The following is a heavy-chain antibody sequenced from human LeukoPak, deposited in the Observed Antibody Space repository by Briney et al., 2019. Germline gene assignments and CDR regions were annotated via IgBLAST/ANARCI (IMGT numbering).Heavy chain of an antibody. J-gene: IGHJ4*02. D-gene: IGHD3/OR15-3a*01. CDR1: GGSISSYY. CDR3: ARATFLDPNTFDY. V-gene: IGHV4-59*01. Sequence: SETLSLTCTVSGGSISSYYWSWIRQPPGKGLEWIGYIYYSGSTNYNPSLKSRVTISVDTSKNQFSLKLSSVTAADTAVYYCARATFLDPNTFDYWGQGTLVTASS. CDR2: IYYSGST.